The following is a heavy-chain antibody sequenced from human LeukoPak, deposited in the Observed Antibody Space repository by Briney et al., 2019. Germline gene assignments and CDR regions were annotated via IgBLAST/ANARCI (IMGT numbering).Heavy chain of an antibody. CDR2: IYPGDSDT. CDR1: GYSFTSYW. V-gene: IGHV5-51*01. CDR3: ATSSSSWYPWFDP. D-gene: IGHD6-13*01. Sequence: GESLQISCQGSGYSFTSYWIGWVRQMPGKGLEWMGIIYPGDSDTRYSPSFQGQVTISADKSISTAYLQWSSLKASDTAMYYCATSSSSWYPWFDPWGQGTLVTVSS. J-gene: IGHJ5*02.